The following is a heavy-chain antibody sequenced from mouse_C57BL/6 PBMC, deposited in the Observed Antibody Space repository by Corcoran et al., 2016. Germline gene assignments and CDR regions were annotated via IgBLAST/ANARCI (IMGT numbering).Heavy chain of an antibody. V-gene: IGHV9-3*01. CDR1: GYTFTTYG. CDR3: ARFNYSNIFFDY. D-gene: IGHD2-5*01. Sequence: QIQLVQSGPELKKPGETVKISCKASGYTFTTYGMSWVKQAPGKGLKWMGWINTYSGVPTYADDFKGRFAFSLETSASTAYLQINNLKNEDTATYFCARFNYSNIFFDYWGQGSTLTVSS. J-gene: IGHJ2*01. CDR2: INTYSGVP.